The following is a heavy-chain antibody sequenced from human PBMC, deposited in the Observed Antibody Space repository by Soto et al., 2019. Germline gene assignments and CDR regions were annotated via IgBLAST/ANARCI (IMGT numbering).Heavy chain of an antibody. CDR2: INHSGST. D-gene: IGHD3-22*01. J-gene: IGHJ4*02. Sequence: SETLSLTCAVYGGSFSGYYWSWIRQPPGKGLEWIGEINHSGSTNYNPSLKSRVTISVDTSKNQFSLKLSSVTAADTAVYYCARVSSYYYDSSGYYFAYWGQGTLVTVSS. CDR3: ARVSSYYYDSSGYYFAY. CDR1: GGSFSGYY. V-gene: IGHV4-34*01.